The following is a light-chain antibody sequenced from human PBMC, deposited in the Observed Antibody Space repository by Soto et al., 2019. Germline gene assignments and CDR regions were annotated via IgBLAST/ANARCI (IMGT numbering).Light chain of an antibody. CDR3: QSYDTSLSPFV. CDR1: SSNIGAGYD. V-gene: IGLV1-40*01. CDR2: GNN. Sequence: QSVLTQPPSVSGAPGQRVTISCTGSSSNIGAGYDVHWYQQLPGTAPRLLIFGNNNRPSGVPDRFSGSKSGTSAPLAIIGLQAEDEADYYCQSYDTSLSPFVFGTGTKVTVL. J-gene: IGLJ1*01.